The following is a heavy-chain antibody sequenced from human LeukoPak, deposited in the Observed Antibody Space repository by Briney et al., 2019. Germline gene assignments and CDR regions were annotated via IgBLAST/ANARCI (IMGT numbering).Heavy chain of an antibody. J-gene: IGHJ5*02. CDR3: AKGNWFDP. CDR2: ISYDGSNK. CDR1: GFTFNSYG. V-gene: IGHV3-30*18. Sequence: QTGGSLRLSCAASGFTFNSYGMHWVRQAPGKGLEWVAVISYDGSNKYYADSVKGRFTISRDNSKNTLYLQMNSLRAEDTAVYYCAKGNWFDPWGQGTLVTVSS.